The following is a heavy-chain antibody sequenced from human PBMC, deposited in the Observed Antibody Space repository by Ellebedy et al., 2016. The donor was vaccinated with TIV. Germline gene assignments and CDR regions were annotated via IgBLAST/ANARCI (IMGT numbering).Heavy chain of an antibody. D-gene: IGHD1-26*01. J-gene: IGHJ6*02. Sequence: GGSLRLSCAASGFTVSSNYMSWVRQAPGQGLEWVAFISNDGTNKFYADSVKGRFTISRDNSKNTLYLQMNSLRAEDTAVYYCARENIVGATNYYGMDVWGQGTTVTVSS. CDR1: GFTVSSNY. CDR2: ISNDGTNK. V-gene: IGHV3-30*07. CDR3: ARENIVGATNYYGMDV.